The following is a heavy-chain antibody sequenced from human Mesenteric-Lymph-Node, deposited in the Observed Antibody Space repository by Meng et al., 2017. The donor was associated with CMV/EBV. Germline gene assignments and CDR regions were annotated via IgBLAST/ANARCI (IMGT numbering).Heavy chain of an antibody. J-gene: IGHJ4*02. D-gene: IGHD3-3*01. CDR3: AREGYDFWSGYYKGKGFDY. V-gene: IGHV3-21*01. Sequence: GESLKISCAASGFTFSSYSMNWVRQAPGKGLEWVSSISASNNYIYYGDSMKGRFTISRDNAKNSLYLQMNSLRADDTAVYYCAREGYDFWSGYYKGKGFDYWGQGTLVTVSS. CDR2: ISASNNYI. CDR1: GFTFSSYS.